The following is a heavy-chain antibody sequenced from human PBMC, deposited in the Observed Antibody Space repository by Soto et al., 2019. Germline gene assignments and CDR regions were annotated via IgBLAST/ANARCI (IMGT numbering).Heavy chain of an antibody. CDR1: GLTLSNYG. D-gene: IGHD3-9*01. CDR2: ISYDGSNK. CDR3: AIDIGLRYFDWSHSPAGDY. J-gene: IGHJ4*02. V-gene: IGHV3-30*03. Sequence: GGSLRLSCAASGLTLSNYGMHWVRQAPGKGLEWVAVISYDGSNKYYGDSVKGRFNISRDNSKNTPYLQMNSMRAEDTAVYYCAIDIGLRYFDWSHSPAGDYWGQGTLVTVSS.